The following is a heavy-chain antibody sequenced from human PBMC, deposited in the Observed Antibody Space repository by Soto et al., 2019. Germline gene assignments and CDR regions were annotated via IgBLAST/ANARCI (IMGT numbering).Heavy chain of an antibody. Sequence: QVQLVQSGAEVKKPGSSVKVSCKASGGTFSSYAISWVRQAPGQGLEWMGGVIPIFGTANYAQKFQGRVTITADESTSTAYMELSSLRSEDTAVYYCARGRYSSGWSIPDAFDIWRQGTMVTVSS. CDR2: VIPIFGTA. D-gene: IGHD6-19*01. J-gene: IGHJ3*02. CDR1: GGTFSSYA. CDR3: ARGRYSSGWSIPDAFDI. V-gene: IGHV1-69*01.